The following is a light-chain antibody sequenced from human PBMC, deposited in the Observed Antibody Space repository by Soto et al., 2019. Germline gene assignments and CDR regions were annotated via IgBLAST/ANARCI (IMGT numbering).Light chain of an antibody. CDR3: QQSYSAWT. V-gene: IGKV1-39*01. Sequence: DIQMTQSPSSLSASVGDRVTITCRASQSISSYLNWYQQKPGKAPKVLIFAASILQSGVPSRFSGSGSGTDFTLTISRLQPEDFATYYCQQSYSAWTFGQGTKVEIK. J-gene: IGKJ1*01. CDR1: QSISSY. CDR2: AAS.